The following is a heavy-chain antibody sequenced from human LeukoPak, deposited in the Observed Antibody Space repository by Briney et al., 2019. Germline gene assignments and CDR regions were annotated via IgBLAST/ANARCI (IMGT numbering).Heavy chain of an antibody. J-gene: IGHJ4*02. CDR2: IKQDGSEK. CDR3: AKDLSVVTAPLYIDY. D-gene: IGHD3-22*01. CDR1: GFTFSSYW. Sequence: GGSLSLSCAASGFTFSSYWMSWVRQAPGKGLEWVANIKQDGSEKYYVDSVKGRFTISRDNAKNLLYLQMNSLRAEDTAVYYCAKDLSVVTAPLYIDYWGQGTLVTVSS. V-gene: IGHV3-7*03.